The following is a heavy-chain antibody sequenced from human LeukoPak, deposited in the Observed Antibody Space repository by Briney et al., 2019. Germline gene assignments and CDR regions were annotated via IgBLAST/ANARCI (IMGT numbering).Heavy chain of an antibody. J-gene: IGHJ3*02. Sequence: ASVKVSCKASGYTFTSYYVHWVRQAPGRGLEWMGIINPSGGSTSYAQKFQGRVTMTRDTSTSTVYMELSSLRSEDTAVYYCARDFMAPNDAFDIWGQGTMVTVSS. CDR1: GYTFTSYY. D-gene: IGHD3-10*01. CDR2: INPSGGST. CDR3: ARDFMAPNDAFDI. V-gene: IGHV1-46*01.